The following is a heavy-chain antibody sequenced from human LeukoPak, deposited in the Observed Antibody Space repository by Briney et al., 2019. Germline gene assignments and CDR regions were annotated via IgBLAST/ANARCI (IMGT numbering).Heavy chain of an antibody. CDR1: GFTGSHNY. CDR2: THSSGGT. J-gene: IGHJ5*02. D-gene: IGHD4-23*01. Sequence: GGSLRLSCAASGFTGSHNYMSWVRQAPGRGLEWVSATHSSGGTYYADSVKGRFTISRDTSKNTLYLQINSLSVEDTAVYYCIVFGNSNHWGQGTLVTVSS. V-gene: IGHV3-53*01. CDR3: IVFGNSNH.